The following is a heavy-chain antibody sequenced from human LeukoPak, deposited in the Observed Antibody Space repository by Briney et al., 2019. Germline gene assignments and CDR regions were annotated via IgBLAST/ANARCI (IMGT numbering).Heavy chain of an antibody. CDR3: PKIRGPVAGDFDY. J-gene: IGHJ4*02. CDR2: INPNSGGT. Sequence: ASLKLSCKASGYSFTDYFINWMRQAPGQGLEWMGRINPNSGGTNYAQNFQGRVTMTRDTPISTVYMELSRLRSEDKAIYYCPKIRGPVAGDFDYWGQGTLVTVSS. V-gene: IGHV1-2*06. D-gene: IGHD6-19*01. CDR1: GYSFTDYF.